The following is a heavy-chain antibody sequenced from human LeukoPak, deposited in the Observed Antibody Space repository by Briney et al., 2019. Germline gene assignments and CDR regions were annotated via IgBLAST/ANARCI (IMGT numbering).Heavy chain of an antibody. Sequence: PGGSLRLSCAASGFSVSSNYMSWVRQTPGKGLEWVSYISSSSTTINYADSVKGRFTISRDNAKNSLYLQMNSLTDEDTAVYYCARGNPSDYWGQGTLVTVSS. J-gene: IGHJ4*02. CDR3: ARGNPSDY. CDR2: ISSSSTTI. V-gene: IGHV3-48*02. CDR1: GFSVSSNY.